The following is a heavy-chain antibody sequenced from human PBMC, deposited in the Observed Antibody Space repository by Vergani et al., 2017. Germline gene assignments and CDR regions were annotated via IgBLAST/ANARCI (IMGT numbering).Heavy chain of an antibody. CDR1: GFRVTTYY. J-gene: IGHJ4*01. CDR3: TRSECSGTTSYSHYFNL. D-gene: IGHD2-15*01. Sequence: VELLESGGGLAQPGGSLRVSCSASGFRVTTYYMSWVRQAPGKGLEWVSVIKSDGRTSYAESVRGRFTISRDTSRNAVYLQMNILRVEDTGVYYCTRSECSGTTSYSHYFNLGGHGILVTVSS. V-gene: IGHV3-66*02. CDR2: IKSDGRT.